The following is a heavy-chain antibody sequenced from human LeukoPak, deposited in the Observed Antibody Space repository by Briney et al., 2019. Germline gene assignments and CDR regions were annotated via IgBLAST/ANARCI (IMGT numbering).Heavy chain of an antibody. Sequence: GASVKVSCKASGYTFTSYGISCVRQAPGQGLEWVGWISAYNGNTNYAQKLQGRVTMTTDTSTSTAYMELRSLRSDDTAVYYCARQGTYDYNANWFDPWGQGTLVTVSS. V-gene: IGHV1-18*01. CDR3: ARQGTYDYNANWFDP. J-gene: IGHJ5*02. CDR2: ISAYNGNT. D-gene: IGHD3-16*01. CDR1: GYTFTSYG.